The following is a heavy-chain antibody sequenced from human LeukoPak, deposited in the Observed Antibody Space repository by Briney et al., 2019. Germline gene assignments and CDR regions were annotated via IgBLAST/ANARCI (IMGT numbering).Heavy chain of an antibody. D-gene: IGHD6-19*01. CDR2: SGST. CDR1: GGSISSSNYY. V-gene: IGHV4-39*01. J-gene: IGHJ4*02. Sequence: PSETLSLTCIVSGGSISSSNYYWGWIRQPPGEGLEWIGSSGSTYYNTSLKSRVTISVDKSENQFSLKLSSVTAADTAVYYCARRGSSGRSFDYWGQGTLVTVSS. CDR3: ARRGSSGRSFDY.